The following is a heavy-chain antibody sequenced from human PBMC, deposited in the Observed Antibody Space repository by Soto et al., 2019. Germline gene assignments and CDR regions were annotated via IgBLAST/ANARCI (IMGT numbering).Heavy chain of an antibody. J-gene: IGHJ3*02. CDR3: ARNHIAASGTSAYDI. D-gene: IGHD6-13*01. Sequence: LRLSCAASGFTFSDYYMSWIRQAPGKGLEWVSYISPSSSYTNYAVSVKGRFTISRDNAKNSVYLQMNSLRAEDTAVYYCARNHIAASGTSAYDIWGQGTMVTVSS. V-gene: IGHV3-11*06. CDR1: GFTFSDYY. CDR2: ISPSSSYT.